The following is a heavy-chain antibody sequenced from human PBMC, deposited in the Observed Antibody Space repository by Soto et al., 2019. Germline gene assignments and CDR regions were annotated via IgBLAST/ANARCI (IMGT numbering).Heavy chain of an antibody. J-gene: IGHJ4*02. CDR3: VMDTHSPARFDH. CDR2: FCSDGTT. Sequence: PGGSLRLSCAASGEFTVSTSFMGWVRQAPGKGLEWVSTFCSDGTTYYADPLTGRFTISRDNSKSTLYLQMNNLEVEDTAVYYCVMDTHSPARFDHWGQGTLVTVSS. D-gene: IGHD5-18*01. CDR1: GEFTVSTSF. V-gene: IGHV3-53*01.